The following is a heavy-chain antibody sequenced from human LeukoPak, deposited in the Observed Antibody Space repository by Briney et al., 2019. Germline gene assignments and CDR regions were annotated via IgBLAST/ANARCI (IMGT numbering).Heavy chain of an antibody. D-gene: IGHD3-10*01. CDR1: GGTFSSYA. CDR2: IIPIFGTA. V-gene: IGHV1-69*13. Sequence: ASVKVSCKASGGTFSSYAISWVRQAPGQGLEWMGGIIPIFGTANYAQKFQGRVTITADESTSTAYMELSSLRSEDTAVYYCARGERALLWFGELLGWFDPWGQGTLVTVSS. CDR3: ARGERALLWFGELLGWFDP. J-gene: IGHJ5*02.